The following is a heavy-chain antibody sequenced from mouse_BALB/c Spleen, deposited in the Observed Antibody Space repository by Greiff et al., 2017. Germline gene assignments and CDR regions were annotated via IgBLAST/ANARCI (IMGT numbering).Heavy chain of an antibody. CDR3: ARNGGGYLYAMDY. Sequence: QVQLKESGPGLVQPSQSLSITCTVSGFSLTSYGVHWVRQSPGKGLEWLGVIWSGGSTDYNAAFISRLSISKDNSKSQVFFKMNSLQANDTAIYYCARNGGGYLYAMDYWGQGTSVTVSS. V-gene: IGHV2-2*02. J-gene: IGHJ4*01. CDR2: IWSGGST. D-gene: IGHD3-1*01. CDR1: GFSLTSYG.